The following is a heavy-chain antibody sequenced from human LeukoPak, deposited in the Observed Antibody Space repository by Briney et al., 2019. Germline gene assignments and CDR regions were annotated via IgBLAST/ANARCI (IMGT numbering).Heavy chain of an antibody. CDR3: ARGHYVWGSYRYTPFDY. CDR1: GYTFTGYY. D-gene: IGHD3-16*02. CDR2: INPNSGGT. V-gene: IGHV1-2*02. J-gene: IGHJ4*02. Sequence: ASVKVSCKASGYTFTGYYMHWVRQAPGQGLEWMGWINPNSGGTNYAQKFQGRVTMTRDTSISTAYTELSRLRSDDTAVYYCARGHYVWGSYRYTPFDYWGQGTLVTVSS.